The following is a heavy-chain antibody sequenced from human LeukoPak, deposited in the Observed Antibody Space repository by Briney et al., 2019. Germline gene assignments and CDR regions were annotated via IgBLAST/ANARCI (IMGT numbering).Heavy chain of an antibody. J-gene: IGHJ4*02. V-gene: IGHV1-2*02. CDR1: GYIFIAYY. Sequence: ASVKVSCKASGYIFIAYYIYWVRQAPGQGLEWMGWINPNTGGTNYAEKFQGRVTMTRDTSISTAYMEVSRLGSDDTAVYYCASLIWFGEFPPDYWGQGTLVTVSS. CDR2: INPNTGGT. D-gene: IGHD3-10*01. CDR3: ASLIWFGEFPPDY.